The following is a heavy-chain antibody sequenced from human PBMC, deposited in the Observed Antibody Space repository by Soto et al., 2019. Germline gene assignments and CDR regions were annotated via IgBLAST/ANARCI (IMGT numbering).Heavy chain of an antibody. J-gene: IGHJ4*02. CDR3: AKSPNFYCSSPNCYKYYFDH. V-gene: IGHV3-30*18. CDR1: GFTFNTYG. Sequence: PVGSLRLSCAASGFTFNTYGMHWVRQAPGKGLEWVAVISYDGSEKYYVDSVKGRFTISKDNSKNTLYLQMNSLRPEDTAVYYCAKSPNFYCSSPNCYKYYFDHWGQGTLVTVSS. CDR2: ISYDGSEK. D-gene: IGHD2-2*02.